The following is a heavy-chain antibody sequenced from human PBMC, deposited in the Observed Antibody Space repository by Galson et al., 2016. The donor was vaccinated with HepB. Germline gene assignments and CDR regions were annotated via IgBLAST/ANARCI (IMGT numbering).Heavy chain of an antibody. D-gene: IGHD6-13*01. Sequence: SLRLSCAASGFTFSSHWMSWVRQAPGKGLEWVATIKEDGSEPYYVDSVKGRFTISRDNAKNSLFLQMNSLRAEDTAVYYCARAQWQHLFDYWGQGTLVTVSS. CDR3: ARAQWQHLFDY. CDR2: IKEDGSEP. V-gene: IGHV3-7*03. J-gene: IGHJ4*02. CDR1: GFTFSSHW.